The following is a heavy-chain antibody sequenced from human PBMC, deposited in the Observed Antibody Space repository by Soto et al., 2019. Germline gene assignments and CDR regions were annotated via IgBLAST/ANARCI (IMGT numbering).Heavy chain of an antibody. CDR2: ISAYNGNT. V-gene: IGHV1-18*01. CDR1: GYTFTSYG. J-gene: IGHJ5*02. CDR3: AGGAHWYSGSIRVAWFDP. Sequence: QVQLVQSGAEVKKPGASVKVSCKASGYTFTSYGITWVRQAPGQGLEWMGWISAYNGNTNYAQKLQGRVTMTTDTHPITGYLELRSVRSDDTAVYCCAGGAHWYSGSIRVAWFDPWGQGTLGTVS. D-gene: IGHD1-26*01.